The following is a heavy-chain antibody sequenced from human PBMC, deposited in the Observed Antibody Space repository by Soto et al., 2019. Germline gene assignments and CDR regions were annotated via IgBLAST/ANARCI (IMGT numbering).Heavy chain of an antibody. Sequence: ETLSLTCTVSGGSISSSSYYWGWIRQPPGKGLEWIGSIYYSGSTYYNPSLKSRVTISVDTSKNQFSLKLSSVTAADTAVYYCAGESGYSYGYGFYYGMDVWGQGTTVTVSS. J-gene: IGHJ6*02. CDR2: IYYSGST. V-gene: IGHV4-39*01. CDR1: GGSISSSSYY. CDR3: AGESGYSYGYGFYYGMDV. D-gene: IGHD5-18*01.